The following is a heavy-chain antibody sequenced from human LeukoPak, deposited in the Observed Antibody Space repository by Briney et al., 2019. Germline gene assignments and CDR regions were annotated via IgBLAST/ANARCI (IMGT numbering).Heavy chain of an antibody. J-gene: IGHJ5*02. CDR2: INPNSGGT. V-gene: IGHV1-2*02. CDR1: GYTFTSYG. CDR3: ARRRSITMIVVVDNWFDP. Sequence: ASVKVSCKASGYTFTSYGISWVRQAPGQGLEWMGWINPNSGGTNYAQKFQGRVTMTRDTSISTAYMELSRLRSDDTAVYYCARRRSITMIVVVDNWFDPWGQGTLVTVSS. D-gene: IGHD3-22*01.